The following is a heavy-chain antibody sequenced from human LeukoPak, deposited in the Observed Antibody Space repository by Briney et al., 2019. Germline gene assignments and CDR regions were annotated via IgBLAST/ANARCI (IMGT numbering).Heavy chain of an antibody. CDR3: ARGYGTFDF. D-gene: IGHD5-18*01. Sequence: SETLSLSSAVSLDSINSGSYSTSWIRQPPGEGLEWLGYIYHSGSTSYNPFLRSRVTMSVDMSKNHFSLKLTSLTAATRAYYNCARGYGTFDFRGQGILVTVSS. CDR1: LDSINSGSYS. CDR2: IYHSGST. V-gene: IGHV4-30-2*01. J-gene: IGHJ4*02.